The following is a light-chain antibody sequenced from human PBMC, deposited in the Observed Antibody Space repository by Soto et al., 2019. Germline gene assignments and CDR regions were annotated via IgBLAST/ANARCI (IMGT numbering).Light chain of an antibody. CDR1: GSDIGAYNF. CDR2: GVT. CDR3: YSYAGTYNFVL. V-gene: IGLV2-8*01. J-gene: IGLJ3*02. Sequence: QSVLAQPPSASGSPGQSVTISCTGSGSDIGAYNFVSWYQQHPGKAPKLMIFGVTERPSGVPDRFSGSKSGSTASLTVSGLQADDEAVYYCYSYAGTYNFVLFGGGTKLTVL.